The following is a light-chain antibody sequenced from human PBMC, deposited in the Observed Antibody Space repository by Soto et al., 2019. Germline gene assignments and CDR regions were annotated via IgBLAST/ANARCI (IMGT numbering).Light chain of an antibody. Sequence: EIVLTQSPATLSVSPGEGATLSCRASQSVGSLLAWYQQKVVQPPRLLIYGASNRATGIPARFSGSGSGTDFTLTISSLEPEDFAVYYCQQRGDWPPITFGQGTRLEIK. J-gene: IGKJ5*01. CDR2: GAS. V-gene: IGKV3-11*01. CDR1: QSVGSL. CDR3: QQRGDWPPIT.